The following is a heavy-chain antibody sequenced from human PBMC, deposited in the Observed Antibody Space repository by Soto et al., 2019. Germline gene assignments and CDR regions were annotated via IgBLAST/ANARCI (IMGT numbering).Heavy chain of an antibody. J-gene: IGHJ3*02. D-gene: IGHD4-4*01. CDR3: AGSGRDVLGYDYTATECLDM. CDR1: GGTFSNFA. V-gene: IGHV1-69*01. Sequence: QVQLVQSGPEVKKPGSSVKVSCEASGGTFSNFAVNWVRQAPGQGLEWVGGIIPLFNVAKYAQKFEGRVTIVSDDSTSRAYIDLSSLRSDDTAVYCCAGSGRDVLGYDYTATECLDMWGQGTMVTVSS. CDR2: IIPLFNVA.